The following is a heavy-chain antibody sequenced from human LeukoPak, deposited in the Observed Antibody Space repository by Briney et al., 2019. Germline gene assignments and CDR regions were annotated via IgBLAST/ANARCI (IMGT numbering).Heavy chain of an antibody. V-gene: IGHV6-1*01. CDR3: ARGITYPDPDYDWFDP. Sequence: AQTLSLTCAISGDSVSSNSAAWNWIRQSPSRGLEWLGRTYYRSKWYNDYAVSVKSRITINPDTSKNQFSLQLNSVTPEDTAVYYCARGITYPDPDYDWFDPWGQGTLVTVSS. J-gene: IGHJ5*02. CDR2: TYYRSKWYN. CDR1: GDSVSSNSAA. D-gene: IGHD3-16*01.